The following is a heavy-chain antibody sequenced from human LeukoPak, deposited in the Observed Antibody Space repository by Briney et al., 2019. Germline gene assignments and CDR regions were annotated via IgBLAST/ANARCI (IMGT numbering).Heavy chain of an antibody. Sequence: GGSLRLSCAASGFTFSSYGMHWVRQAPGKGLEWVACIRYDGSNKYYADSVKGRFTISRDNSKNTLYLQMNSLRAEDTAVYYCAKDKAAANYFDYWGQGTLVTVSS. J-gene: IGHJ4*02. CDR3: AKDKAAANYFDY. CDR1: GFTFSSYG. V-gene: IGHV3-30*02. D-gene: IGHD2-2*01. CDR2: IRYDGSNK.